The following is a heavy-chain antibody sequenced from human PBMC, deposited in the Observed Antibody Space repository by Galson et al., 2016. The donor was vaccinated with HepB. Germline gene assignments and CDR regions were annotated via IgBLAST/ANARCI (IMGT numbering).Heavy chain of an antibody. Sequence: HPEEGLEWVGFIYYSGRTYYNPSLKSRVTMSVDTSNNHFSLRLNSVTAADTAVYYCAREAITKVRGVIISNGMDVWGQGTTVIVSS. J-gene: IGHJ6*02. V-gene: IGHV4-31*02. CDR3: AREAITKVRGVIISNGMDV. D-gene: IGHD3-10*01. CDR2: IYYSGRT.